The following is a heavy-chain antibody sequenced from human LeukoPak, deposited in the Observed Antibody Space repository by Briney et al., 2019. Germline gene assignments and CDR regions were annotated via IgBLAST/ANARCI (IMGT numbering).Heavy chain of an antibody. Sequence: GGSLRLSCAASGFTFDDYAMHWVRQAPGKGLEWVSGISWNSGSIGYADSVKGRFTISRDNAKNSLYLQMNSLRAEDTALYYCAKELGASGFDYWGQGTLVTVSS. D-gene: IGHD1-26*01. CDR2: ISWNSGSI. CDR1: GFTFDDYA. V-gene: IGHV3-9*01. J-gene: IGHJ4*02. CDR3: AKELGASGFDY.